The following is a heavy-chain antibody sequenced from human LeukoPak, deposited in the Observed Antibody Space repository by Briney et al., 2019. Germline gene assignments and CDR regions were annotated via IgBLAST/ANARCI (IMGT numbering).Heavy chain of an antibody. D-gene: IGHD4-17*01. CDR3: ARAVPGFYYYGMDV. V-gene: IGHV1-46*01. Sequence: ASVKVSCKASGYTFTSYSMHWVRQAPGQGLEWMGIIDPSGGSTRFEQRFQGRVTMTRDTSTSTVYMDLSSLRSEDTAVYYCARAVPGFYYYGMDVRGQGTTVTVSS. CDR1: GYTFTSYS. J-gene: IGHJ6*02. CDR2: IDPSGGST.